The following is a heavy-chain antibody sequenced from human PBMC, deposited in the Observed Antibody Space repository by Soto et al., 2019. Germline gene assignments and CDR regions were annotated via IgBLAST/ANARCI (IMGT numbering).Heavy chain of an antibody. CDR3: ASLSSTSCCGDY. Sequence: SENLSLTCTVSGGSISSGGYYWSWIRQHPGKGLEWIGYIYYSGSTYYKPSLKSRVTISVDTSKNQFSLKLSSVTAADTAVYYCASLSSTSCCGDYWGQGTLVTVSS. CDR2: IYYSGST. J-gene: IGHJ4*02. V-gene: IGHV4-31*03. D-gene: IGHD2-2*01. CDR1: GGSISSGGYY.